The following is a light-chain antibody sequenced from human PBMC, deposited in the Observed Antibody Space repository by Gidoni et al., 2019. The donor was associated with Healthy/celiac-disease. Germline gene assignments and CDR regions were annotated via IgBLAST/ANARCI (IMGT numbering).Light chain of an antibody. CDR3: QQSYSTLQYT. J-gene: IGKJ2*01. Sequence: DIQMTQSPSSLSASVGDRITITCRASQSISSYLNWYQQKPGKAPKLLIYAASSLQSGVPSRFRGSGSGTDFTLTISSLQPEDFATYYCQQSYSTLQYTFGQGTKLEIK. CDR2: AAS. CDR1: QSISSY. V-gene: IGKV1-39*01.